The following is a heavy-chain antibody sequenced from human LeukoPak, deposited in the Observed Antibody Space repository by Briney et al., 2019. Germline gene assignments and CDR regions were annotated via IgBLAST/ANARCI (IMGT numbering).Heavy chain of an antibody. Sequence: GGSLRLSCAASGFTFSSYEMNWVRQAPGKGQEWVSYISSSGSTIYYADSVKGRFTISRDNAKNSLYLQMNSLRAEDTAVYYCARVGDCSSTSCYFYFDYWGQGTLVTVSS. J-gene: IGHJ4*02. CDR3: ARVGDCSSTSCYFYFDY. V-gene: IGHV3-48*03. D-gene: IGHD2-2*01. CDR1: GFTFSSYE. CDR2: ISSSGSTI.